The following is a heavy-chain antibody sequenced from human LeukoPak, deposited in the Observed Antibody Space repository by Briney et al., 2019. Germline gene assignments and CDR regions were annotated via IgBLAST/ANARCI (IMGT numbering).Heavy chain of an antibody. J-gene: IGHJ1*01. CDR2: INPNSGDT. CDR3: ARALGAAAADNQN. D-gene: IGHD6-13*01. CDR1: GYTFTGHY. Sequence: ASVKVSCKASGYTFTGHYMHWVRQAPGQGLEWMGWINPNSGDTHYAQNFQGRVTMTGDTSISTAYMELSSLRSDDTAVYYCARALGAAAADNQNWGQGTLVTVSS. V-gene: IGHV1-2*02.